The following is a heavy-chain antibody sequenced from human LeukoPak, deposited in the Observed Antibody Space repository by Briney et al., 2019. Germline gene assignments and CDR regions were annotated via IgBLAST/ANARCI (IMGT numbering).Heavy chain of an antibody. D-gene: IGHD3-22*01. CDR3: ARRRTYYDSSGYGIDI. CDR2: IYPGDSDT. Sequence: GESLKISCKGSGYSFSNYWIGWVRQMPGKGLEWMGIIYPGDSDTRYNPSFQGQVTISADKSISTAYLQWTTLKASDTAIYYCARRRTYYDSSGYGIDIWGQGTMVTVSS. CDR1: GYSFSNYW. J-gene: IGHJ3*02. V-gene: IGHV5-51*01.